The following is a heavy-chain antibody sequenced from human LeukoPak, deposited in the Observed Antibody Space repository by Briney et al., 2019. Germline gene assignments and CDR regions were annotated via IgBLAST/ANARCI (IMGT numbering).Heavy chain of an antibody. Sequence: PSETLSLTCTVSGGSISSYYWSWLRQPPGKGLEWIGYIYYSGSTNYNPSLKSRVTISVDTSKNQFSLKLSSVTAADTAVYYCARESVDTAVGYWGQGTLVTVSS. CDR1: GGSISSYY. V-gene: IGHV4-59*12. CDR2: IYYSGST. CDR3: ARESVDTAVGY. D-gene: IGHD5-18*01. J-gene: IGHJ4*02.